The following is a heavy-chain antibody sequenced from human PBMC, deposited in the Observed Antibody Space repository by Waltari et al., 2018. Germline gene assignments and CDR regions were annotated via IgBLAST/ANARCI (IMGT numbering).Heavy chain of an antibody. CDR3: ATLNSPKAITFDY. CDR1: GYTFTDYS. J-gene: IGHJ4*02. CDR2: VDPEDGET. Sequence: EVQLVQSGAEVKKPGATVKLSCQASGYTFTDYSIHWAHKAPGKGLEWMGRVDPEDGETIYAEKFQGRGTITADTSTDTAYMELSSLRSEDTAVYYCATLNSPKAITFDYWGQGTLVTVSS. V-gene: IGHV1-69-2*01.